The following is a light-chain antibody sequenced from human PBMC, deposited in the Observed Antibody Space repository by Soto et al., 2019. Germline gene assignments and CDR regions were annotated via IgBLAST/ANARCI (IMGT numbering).Light chain of an antibody. CDR3: QSYNDCTLA. J-gene: IGKJ2*01. CDR2: GVS. CDR1: ESLSYF. V-gene: IGKV3-15*01. Sequence: EIVLTQSPATLSVSPGERVTLSCRASESLSYFLAWYQHKPGQSPRLLIYGVSTRVAGVPSRFSGGGSATDFTPTISSLQSEDFAVYYCQSYNDCTLAFGQGTKLQI.